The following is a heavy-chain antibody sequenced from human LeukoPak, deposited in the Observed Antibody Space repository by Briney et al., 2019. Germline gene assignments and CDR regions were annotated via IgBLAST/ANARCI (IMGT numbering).Heavy chain of an antibody. CDR3: ARSGSGDY. D-gene: IGHD2-15*01. CDR2: ISTSGST. Sequence: SETLSLTCTVSGGSISSGTYYWSWIRQPAGKGLEWIGRISTSGSTNYNPSLKSRVTISIDTSRNQFSLRLSSVTAADTAVYFCARSGSGDYWGQGTLVTVSS. J-gene: IGHJ4*02. CDR1: GGSISSGTYY. V-gene: IGHV4-61*02.